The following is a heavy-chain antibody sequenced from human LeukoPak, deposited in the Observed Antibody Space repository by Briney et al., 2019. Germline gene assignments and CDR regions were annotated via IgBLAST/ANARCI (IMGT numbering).Heavy chain of an antibody. D-gene: IGHD6-25*01. V-gene: IGHV4-59*12. CDR1: GGSISSYY. CDR2: IYYSGST. J-gene: IGHJ6*03. Sequence: SETLSLTCTVSGGSISSYYWSWIRQPPGKGLEWIGYIYYSGSTNYNPSLKSRVTMSVDTSKNQFSLKLSSVTAADTAVYYCARLRLPYYYYMDVWGKGTTVTISS. CDR3: ARLRLPYYYYMDV.